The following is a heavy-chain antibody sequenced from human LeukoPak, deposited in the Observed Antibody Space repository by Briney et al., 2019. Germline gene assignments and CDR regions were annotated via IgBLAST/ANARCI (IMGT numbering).Heavy chain of an antibody. CDR1: GGSISSGSYY. Sequence: SETLSLTCTVSGGSISSGSYYWSWIRQPAGKGLEWIGRIYTSGSTNYNPSLKSRVTISVDTSKNQFSLKLSSVTAADTAVYYCARGEPGTAMVTRLHYWGQGTLVTVSS. J-gene: IGHJ4*02. CDR2: IYTSGST. V-gene: IGHV4-61*02. D-gene: IGHD5-18*01. CDR3: ARGEPGTAMVTRLHY.